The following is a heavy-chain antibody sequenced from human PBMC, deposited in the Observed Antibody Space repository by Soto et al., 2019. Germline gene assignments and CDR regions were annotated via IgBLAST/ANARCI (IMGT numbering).Heavy chain of an antibody. Sequence: QVHLVQSGAKVKKPGSSVKVSCTASGGTFSSYAISWVRQAPGQGLEWMGGIIPIFGTANYAQKFQGRVTITADESTSTAYMELSSLRSEYTDVYYCARVYSSSPVEDVWGQGTTVTVSS. J-gene: IGHJ6*02. CDR3: ARVYSSSPVEDV. V-gene: IGHV1-69*01. CDR2: IIPIFGTA. D-gene: IGHD6-13*01. CDR1: GGTFSSYA.